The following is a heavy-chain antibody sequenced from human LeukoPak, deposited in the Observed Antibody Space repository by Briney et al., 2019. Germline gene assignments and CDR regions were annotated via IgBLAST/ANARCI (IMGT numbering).Heavy chain of an antibody. J-gene: IGHJ4*02. D-gene: IGHD3-10*01. Sequence: SETLSLTCTVSGGSISSSNYYWGWIRQPPGKGLEGIGSIYYSGSTYYNPSLKSRVTISVDTSKNQYSLKLSSVTAADTAVYYCAIAGYYGSGSRYYFDYWGQGTLVTVSS. CDR1: GGSISSSNYY. V-gene: IGHV4-39*01. CDR2: IYYSGST. CDR3: AIAGYYGSGSRYYFDY.